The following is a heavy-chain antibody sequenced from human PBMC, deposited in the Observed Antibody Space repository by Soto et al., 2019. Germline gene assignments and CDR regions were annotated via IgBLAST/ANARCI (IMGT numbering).Heavy chain of an antibody. CDR3: ARHSNGDTIFGVVITYGMDV. CDR2: IYYSGST. CDR1: GGSIISSSYY. V-gene: IGHV4-39*01. J-gene: IGHJ6*02. Sequence: SETLSLTCTFSGGSIISSSYYWGWIRQPPGKGLEWIGSIYYSGSTYYNPSLKSRVTISVDTSKNQFSLKLSSVTAADTAVYYCARHSNGDTIFGVVITYGMDVWGQGTTVTVSS. D-gene: IGHD3-3*01.